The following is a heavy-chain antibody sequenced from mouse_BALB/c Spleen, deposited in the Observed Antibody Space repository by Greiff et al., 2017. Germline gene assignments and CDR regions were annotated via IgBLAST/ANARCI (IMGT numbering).Heavy chain of an antibody. Sequence: VQLQQSGAELVQPGASVKLSCTASGFNIKDTYMHWVKQRPEQGLEWIGRIDPANGNTKYDPKFQGKATITADTSSNTAYLPLSSLTSEDTAVYYWARSDGNRYFDDGGQGTTLTVAA. J-gene: IGHJ2*01. CDR2: IDPANGNT. CDR3: ARSDGNRYFDD. D-gene: IGHD2-1*01. CDR1: GFNIKDTY. V-gene: IGHV14-3*02.